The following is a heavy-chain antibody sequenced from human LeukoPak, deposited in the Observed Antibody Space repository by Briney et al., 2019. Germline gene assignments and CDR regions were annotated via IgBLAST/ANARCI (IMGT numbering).Heavy chain of an antibody. V-gene: IGHV4-30-2*01. Sequence: SETLSLTCAVYGGSFSGYSWSWIRQPPGKGLEWIGYIYHSGSTYYNPSLKSRVTISVDRSKNQFSLKLSSVTAADTAVYYCARVRGYCTNGVCRGSTYYFDYWGQGTLVTVSS. D-gene: IGHD2-8*01. CDR1: GGSFSGYS. CDR3: ARVRGYCTNGVCRGSTYYFDY. J-gene: IGHJ4*02. CDR2: IYHSGST.